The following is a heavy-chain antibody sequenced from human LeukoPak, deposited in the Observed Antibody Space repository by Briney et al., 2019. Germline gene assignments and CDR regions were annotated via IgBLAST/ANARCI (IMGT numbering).Heavy chain of an antibody. CDR2: ISAYNGNT. CDR1: GYTFTIYG. Sequence: GASVTVSCKASGYTFTIYGISWVRQAPGQGLEWMGWISAYNGNTNYAQRLQGRVTMTTDTSTSTAYMELRSLRSDDTAVYYCARDLDPQSIDYWGQGTLVTVSS. J-gene: IGHJ4*02. CDR3: ARDLDPQSIDY. V-gene: IGHV1-18*01.